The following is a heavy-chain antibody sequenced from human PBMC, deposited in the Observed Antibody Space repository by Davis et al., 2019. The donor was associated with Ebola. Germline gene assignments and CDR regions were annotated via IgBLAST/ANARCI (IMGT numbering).Heavy chain of an antibody. J-gene: IGHJ6*02. CDR3: ARAAAYSSPSREGHRAGNYYYYYGMDV. Sequence: SVKVSCKASGGTFSSYTISWVRQAPGQGLEWMGRIIPILGVANYAQKFQGRVTITADKSTSTAYMELSSLRSEDTAVYYCARAAAYSSPSREGHRAGNYYYYYGMDVWGQGTTVTVSS. CDR1: GGTFSSYT. CDR2: IIPILGVA. D-gene: IGHD6-13*01. V-gene: IGHV1-69*02.